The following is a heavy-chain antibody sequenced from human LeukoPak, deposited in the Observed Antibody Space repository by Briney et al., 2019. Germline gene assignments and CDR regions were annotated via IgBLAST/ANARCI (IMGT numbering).Heavy chain of an antibody. Sequence: SETLSLTCTVSGGSISSSPYYWGWIRQPPGKGLEWIGNIYYLGSTYYNPSLKSRVTISVDTSKNQFSLKLSSVTAADTAVYYCAREGLNMVRGVIPKEAWGWFDPWGQGTLVTVSS. CDR2: IYYLGST. CDR3: AREGLNMVRGVIPKEAWGWFDP. CDR1: GGSISSSPYY. D-gene: IGHD3-10*01. V-gene: IGHV4-39*02. J-gene: IGHJ5*02.